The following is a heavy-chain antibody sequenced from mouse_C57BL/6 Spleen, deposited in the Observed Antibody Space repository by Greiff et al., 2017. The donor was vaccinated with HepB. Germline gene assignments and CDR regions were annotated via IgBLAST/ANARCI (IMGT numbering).Heavy chain of an antibody. CDR1: GYSFTGYF. V-gene: IGHV1-20*01. D-gene: IGHD1-1*01. CDR2: INPYNGDT. CDR3: ARRGTTVVATNWYFDV. Sequence: EVKLLESGPELVKPGDSVKISCKASGYSFTGYFMNWVMQSHGKSLEWIGRINPYNGDTFYNQKFKGKATLTVDKSSSTAHMELRSLTSEDSAVYYCARRGTTVVATNWYFDVWGTGTTVTVSS. J-gene: IGHJ1*03.